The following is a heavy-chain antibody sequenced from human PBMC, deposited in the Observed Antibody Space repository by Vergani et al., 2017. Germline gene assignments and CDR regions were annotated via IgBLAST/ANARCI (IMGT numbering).Heavy chain of an antibody. CDR3: AGDTHSWQRSDR. CDR1: FDSIRNLY. Sequence: QVQLQESGPGLVKSSETLSITCSVSFDSIRNLYCKWIRQPPGKGPEWIGSIHYSENTNYNPSLKTRVTISVDTSKNQFSLTLTSVTAADSAIYYGAGDTHSWQRSDRWGQGRLVAVSS. J-gene: IGHJ5*02. V-gene: IGHV4-59*11. CDR2: IHYSENT. D-gene: IGHD6-13*01.